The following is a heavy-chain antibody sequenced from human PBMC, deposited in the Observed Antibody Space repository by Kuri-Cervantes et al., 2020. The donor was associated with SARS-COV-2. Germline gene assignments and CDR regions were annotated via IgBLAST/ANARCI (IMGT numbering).Heavy chain of an antibody. V-gene: IGHV4-61*02. CDR3: ATSQNLEWSPSGVFWYFDL. CDR1: GGSIRSGSYY. Sequence: SETLSLTCTVSGGSIRSGSYYWSWIRQPAGKGLEWIGFIYSSGVTNYNPSLKSRVTISADTSRNQFSLKLNSVTAADTAVYFCATSQNLEWSPSGVFWYFDLWGRGTLVTVSS. CDR2: IYSSGVT. J-gene: IGHJ2*01. D-gene: IGHD3-3*01.